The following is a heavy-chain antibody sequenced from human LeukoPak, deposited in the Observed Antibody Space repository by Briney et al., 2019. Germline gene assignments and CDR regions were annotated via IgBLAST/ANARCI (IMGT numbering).Heavy chain of an antibody. J-gene: IGHJ4*02. CDR2: INQDGSAK. CDR3: ARGDCSGISCYDDC. D-gene: IGHD2-2*01. CDR1: GFSLSSHW. Sequence: GGSLRLSCAASGFSLSSHWMSWVRQAPGKGLEWVANINQDGSAKYYVDSVKGRFTISRDNAKNSMYLQMNSLRAEDTAVYYCARGDCSGISCYDDCWGQGTLVTVSS. V-gene: IGHV3-7*01.